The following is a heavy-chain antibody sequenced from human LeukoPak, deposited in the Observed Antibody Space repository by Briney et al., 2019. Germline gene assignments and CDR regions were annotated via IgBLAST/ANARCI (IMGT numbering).Heavy chain of an antibody. Sequence: PGGSLRLSCAAPGFTFSKYAMSWVRQAPGKGLEWVSAISGSDGNTFYADSVKGRFTISRDNSKNTLSLHMNNLRAEDTALYYCARDSSVPYGITDWGQGTLVTVSS. CDR1: GFTFSKYA. CDR2: ISGSDGNT. CDR3: ARDSSVPYGITD. V-gene: IGHV3-23*01. D-gene: IGHD4-17*01. J-gene: IGHJ4*02.